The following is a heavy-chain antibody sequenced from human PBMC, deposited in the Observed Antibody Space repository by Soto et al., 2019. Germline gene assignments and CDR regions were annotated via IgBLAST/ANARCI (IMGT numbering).Heavy chain of an antibody. D-gene: IGHD5-18*01. CDR3: TAEGAAMVIY. CDR1: GFTFTSSA. Sequence: SVKVSCKASGFTFTSSAVQWVRQARGQRLEWIGWIVVGSGNTNYAQKFQERVTITRDMSTSTAYMELSSLRSEDTAVYYCTAEGAAMVIYWGQGPWSPSPQ. V-gene: IGHV1-58*01. J-gene: IGHJ4*02. CDR2: IVVGSGNT.